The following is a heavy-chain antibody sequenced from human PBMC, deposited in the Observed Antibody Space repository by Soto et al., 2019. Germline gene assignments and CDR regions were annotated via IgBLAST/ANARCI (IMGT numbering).Heavy chain of an antibody. D-gene: IGHD4-4*01. J-gene: IGHJ4*02. CDR1: GFTFDDYA. CDR2: ISWNSGSI. V-gene: IGHV3-9*01. Sequence: GGSLRLSCAASGFTFDDYAMHWVRQAPGKGLEWVSGISWNSGSIGYADSVKGRFTISRDNAKNSLYLQMNSLRAEDTALYYCAKDTDPSPATVTTTFDYWGQGTLVTVSS. CDR3: AKDTDPSPATVTTTFDY.